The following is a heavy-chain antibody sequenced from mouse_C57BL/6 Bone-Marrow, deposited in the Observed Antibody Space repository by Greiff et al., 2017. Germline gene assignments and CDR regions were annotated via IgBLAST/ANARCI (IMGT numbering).Heavy chain of an antibody. CDR2: IDPNSGGT. V-gene: IGHV1-72*01. Sequence: QVQLQQPGAELVKPGASVKLSCKASGYTFTSYWMHWVKQRPGRGLEWIGRIDPNSGGTKYTEKFKSKATLTVDKPSSTAYMQLSSLTSEESAVYYCAREGVGFFAYWSEGTLVTVSA. J-gene: IGHJ3*01. CDR3: AREGVGFFAY. D-gene: IGHD1-1*01. CDR1: GYTFTSYW.